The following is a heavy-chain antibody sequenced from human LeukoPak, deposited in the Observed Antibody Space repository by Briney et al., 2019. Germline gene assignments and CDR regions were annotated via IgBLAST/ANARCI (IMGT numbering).Heavy chain of an antibody. V-gene: IGHV3-30*02. D-gene: IGHD2-15*01. CDR1: GFTFSSYG. J-gene: IGHJ4*02. Sequence: PGGSLRLSCAASGFTFSSYGMHWVRQAPGKGLEWVAFIRYDGSNKYYADSVKGRFTISRDNSKNTLYLQMNSLRAEDTAVYYCAKPSLYCSGGSCYSPDYWGQGTLVTVSS. CDR2: IRYDGSNK. CDR3: AKPSLYCSGGSCYSPDY.